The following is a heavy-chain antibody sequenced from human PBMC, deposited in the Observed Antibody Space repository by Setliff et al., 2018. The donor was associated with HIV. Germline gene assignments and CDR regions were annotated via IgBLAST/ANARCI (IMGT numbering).Heavy chain of an antibody. CDR1: GGSISDGDYY. J-gene: IGHJ6*02. V-gene: IGHV4-30-4*08. CDR3: ARERWLQGGFCYGMDV. Sequence: PSETLSLTCTVSGGSISDGDYYWSWIRQSPGKGLEWIGYIYYSGSTYYNPSLRSRITISVDTSKNHFSLKLNSVTAADTAVYYCARERWLQGGFCYGMDVWGQGTTVTV. CDR2: IYYSGST. D-gene: IGHD4-17*01.